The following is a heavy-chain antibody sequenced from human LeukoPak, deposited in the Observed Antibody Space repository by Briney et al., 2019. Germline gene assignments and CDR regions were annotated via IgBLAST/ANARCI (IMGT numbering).Heavy chain of an antibody. CDR1: GGSISSSSYY. CDR2: IYYSGST. J-gene: IGHJ4*02. D-gene: IGHD4/OR15-4a*01. V-gene: IGHV4-39*07. Sequence: PSETLSLTCTVSGGSISSSSYYWGWIRQPPGKGLEWIGSIYYSGSTYYNPSLKSRVTISVDTSKNQFSLKLSSVTAADTAVYYCARGPTIRGGYFDYWGQGTLVTVSS. CDR3: ARGPTIRGGYFDY.